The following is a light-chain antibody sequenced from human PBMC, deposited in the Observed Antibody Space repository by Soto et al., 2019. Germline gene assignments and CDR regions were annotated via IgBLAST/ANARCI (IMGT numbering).Light chain of an antibody. V-gene: IGKV3-15*01. CDR1: QSVSSN. Sequence: EIVMTQSPATLSVSPGERATLSCRASQSVSSNLAWYQQKPGQAPRILIYGASTRATGIPARFSGSGSGTEFTLPISSLQSEDFAVYSCQQYNNWPWTFGQGTKVEIK. CDR3: QQYNNWPWT. CDR2: GAS. J-gene: IGKJ1*01.